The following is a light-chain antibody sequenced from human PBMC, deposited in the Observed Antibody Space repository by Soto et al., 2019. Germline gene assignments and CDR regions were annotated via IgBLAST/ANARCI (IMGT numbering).Light chain of an antibody. Sequence: EIVLTQYPATLSLSPGERATLSCRASQSVTTNLAWYQHIRGQAPRLVIYYASTRATGLPTRFSGSGSGTDFTLTISSLEPEDFGVYYCHQRSKWPQTFGQGTTVEIK. J-gene: IGKJ1*01. CDR2: YAS. V-gene: IGKV3-11*01. CDR1: QSVTTN. CDR3: HQRSKWPQT.